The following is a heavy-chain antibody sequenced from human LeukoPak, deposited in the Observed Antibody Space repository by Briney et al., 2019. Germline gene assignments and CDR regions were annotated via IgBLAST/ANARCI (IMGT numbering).Heavy chain of an antibody. CDR1: GGSISSYY. J-gene: IGHJ6*03. V-gene: IGHV4-59*08. Sequence: SETLSLTCTVSGGSISSYYWSWIRQPPGKGLEWIGYIYYSGSTNYNPSLKGRVTISVDTSKNQFSLKLSSVTAADTAVYYCARCRGMTTVYYYMDVWGKGTTVTVSS. CDR2: IYYSGST. CDR3: ARCRGMTTVYYYMDV. D-gene: IGHD4-17*01.